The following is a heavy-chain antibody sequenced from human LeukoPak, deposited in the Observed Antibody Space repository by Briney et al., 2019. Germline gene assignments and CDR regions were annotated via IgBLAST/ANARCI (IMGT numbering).Heavy chain of an antibody. CDR3: AREPAMVRGVTF. CDR2: INQSGST. CDR1: GGSFSGYA. Sequence: SETLSLTCAVYGGSFSGYAWSWIRQPPGKGLEWVGEINQSGSTNYNPSLKSRVTISVDKSKNQFSLKLSSVTAADTAVYYCAREPAMVRGVTFWGQGTLVTVSS. V-gene: IGHV4-34*01. D-gene: IGHD3-10*01. J-gene: IGHJ4*02.